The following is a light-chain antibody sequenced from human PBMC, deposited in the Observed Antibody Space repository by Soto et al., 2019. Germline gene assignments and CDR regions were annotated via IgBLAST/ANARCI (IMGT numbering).Light chain of an antibody. CDR3: AAWDDSLNGVV. Sequence: QSVLTQPPSASGTPGQRVTISCSGSSSNSGSNTVNWYQQLPGTAPKLLIYSNNQRPSGVPDRFSDSKSGTSASLAISGLQSEDEADYYCAAWDDSLNGVVFGGGAKLTVL. CDR1: SSNSGSNT. CDR2: SNN. J-gene: IGLJ2*01. V-gene: IGLV1-44*01.